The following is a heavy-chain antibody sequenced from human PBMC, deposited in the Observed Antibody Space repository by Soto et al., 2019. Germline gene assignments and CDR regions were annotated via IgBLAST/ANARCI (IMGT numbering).Heavy chain of an antibody. D-gene: IGHD3-9*01. Sequence: SVKVSCKASGFTFTSSAMQCVRQARGQRLEWIGWIVVGSGNTNYAQKFQERVTITRDMSTSTAYMELSSLRSEDTAVYYCAAEGTKYYDILTGYYKTDAFDIWGQGTMVTVS. CDR1: GFTFTSSA. V-gene: IGHV1-58*02. J-gene: IGHJ3*02. CDR2: IVVGSGNT. CDR3: AAEGTKYYDILTGYYKTDAFDI.